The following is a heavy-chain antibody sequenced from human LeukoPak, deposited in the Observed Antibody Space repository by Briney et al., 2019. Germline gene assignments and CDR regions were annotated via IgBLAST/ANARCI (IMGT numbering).Heavy chain of an antibody. CDR1: GGFFSGYY. CDR2: INYSGST. Sequence: SETLSLTCAVYGGFFSGYYWSWIRQPPGKGLEWIGEINYSGSTNYNPSFKSRVTISVDTSKNQFSLKLSSMTAADTAVYYCARGRTGITMVRGVIQKSLYYFDYWGQGTLVTVSS. CDR3: ARGRTGITMVRGVIQKSLYYFDY. D-gene: IGHD3-10*01. V-gene: IGHV4-34*01. J-gene: IGHJ4*02.